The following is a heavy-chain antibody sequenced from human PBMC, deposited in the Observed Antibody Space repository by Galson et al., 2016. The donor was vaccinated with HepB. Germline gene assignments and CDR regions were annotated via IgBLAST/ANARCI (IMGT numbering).Heavy chain of an antibody. CDR3: ARAGGLNENFHFDY. J-gene: IGHJ4*02. Sequence: CAISGDSVSSKTSAWNWIRQSPSRGLQWLGRVYYRSTWYNDYAVSVRSRITINPDTSKNQLSLQLSSVTPEDTAVYYCARAGGLNENFHFDYWGQGTLVTVSS. V-gene: IGHV6-1*01. CDR1: GDSVSSKTSA. CDR2: VYYRSTWYN. D-gene: IGHD1-1*01.